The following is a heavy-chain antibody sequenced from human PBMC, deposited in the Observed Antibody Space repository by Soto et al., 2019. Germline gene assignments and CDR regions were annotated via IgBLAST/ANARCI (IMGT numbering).Heavy chain of an antibody. Sequence: SETLSLTCTVSGDSISSGGYYWSWIRQHPGKGLEWIGYIYYSGSTDYNPSLKSRLTISVDTSKNQFSLRLSSVTSADTAVYYCARGGAPYNWFGPWGQGTLVTVSS. V-gene: IGHV4-31*03. J-gene: IGHJ5*02. CDR1: GDSISSGGYY. D-gene: IGHD3-16*01. CDR2: IYYSGST. CDR3: ARGGAPYNWFGP.